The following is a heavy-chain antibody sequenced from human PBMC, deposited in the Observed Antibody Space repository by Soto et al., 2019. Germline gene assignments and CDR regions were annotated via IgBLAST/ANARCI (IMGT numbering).Heavy chain of an antibody. CDR2: ISGSGGST. J-gene: IGHJ4*02. Sequence: GSLRLSCAASGFTFSSYAMSWVRQAPGKGLEWVSAISGSGGSTYYADSVKGRFTISRDNSKNTLYLQMNSLRAEDTAVYYCAPSGPSYGSGSYYTLDYWGQGTLVPVSS. D-gene: IGHD3-10*01. CDR3: APSGPSYGSGSYYTLDY. CDR1: GFTFSSYA. V-gene: IGHV3-23*01.